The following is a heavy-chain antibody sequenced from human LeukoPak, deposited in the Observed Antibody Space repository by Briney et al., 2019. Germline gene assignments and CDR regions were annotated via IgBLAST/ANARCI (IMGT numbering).Heavy chain of an antibody. V-gene: IGHV4-4*02. Sequence: PSETLSLTCAVSGGSISSSNWWSWVRQPPGKGLEWIGEIYHSGSTNYNPSLKSRVTISVDKSKNQFSLKLSSVTAADTAVYYCASYSSGWYEGYYFDYWGQGTLVTVSS. CDR2: IYHSGST. J-gene: IGHJ4*02. CDR3: ASYSSGWYEGYYFDY. D-gene: IGHD6-19*01. CDR1: GGSISSSNW.